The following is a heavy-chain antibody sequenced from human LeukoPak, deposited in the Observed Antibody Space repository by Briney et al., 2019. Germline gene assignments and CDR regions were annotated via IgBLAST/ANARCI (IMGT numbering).Heavy chain of an antibody. CDR1: GGSFSGYY. Sequence: PSETLSLTCAVYGGSFSGYYWSWIRQPPGKGLEWIGEINHSGSTNYNPSLKSRVTIPVDTSKNQFSLRLSSVTAADTAVYYCARRGAYSGNDLAWYFDLWGRGTLVTVSS. J-gene: IGHJ2*01. CDR2: INHSGST. CDR3: ARRGAYSGNDLAWYFDL. D-gene: IGHD5-12*01. V-gene: IGHV4-34*01.